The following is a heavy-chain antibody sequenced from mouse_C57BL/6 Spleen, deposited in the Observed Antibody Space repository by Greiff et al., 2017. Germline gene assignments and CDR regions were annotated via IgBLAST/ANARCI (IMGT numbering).Heavy chain of an antibody. J-gene: IGHJ1*03. CDR1: GFTFSSYT. Sequence: EVQLQESGGGLVKPGGSLKLSCAASGFTFSSYTMSWVRQTPEKRLEWVATISGGGGNTYYPDSVKGRFTISRDNAKNTLYLQMSSLRSEDTALYYCASRYYGSSFSYWYFDVWGTGTTVTVSS. CDR3: ASRYYGSSFSYWYFDV. CDR2: ISGGGGNT. V-gene: IGHV5-9*01. D-gene: IGHD1-1*01.